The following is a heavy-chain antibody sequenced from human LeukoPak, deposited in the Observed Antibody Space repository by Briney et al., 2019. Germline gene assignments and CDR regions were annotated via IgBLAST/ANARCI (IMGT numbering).Heavy chain of an antibody. V-gene: IGHV3-66*01. Sequence: GGSLRLSCAASGFTVSSNYMSWVRRAPGKGLEWVSVIYSGGSTYYADSVKGRFTISRDNSKNTLYLQMNSLRAEDTAVYYCARDGIVGAIGYYYYYGMDVWGQGTTVTVSS. CDR3: ARDGIVGAIGYYYYYGMDV. CDR1: GFTVSSNY. J-gene: IGHJ6*02. CDR2: IYSGGST. D-gene: IGHD1-26*01.